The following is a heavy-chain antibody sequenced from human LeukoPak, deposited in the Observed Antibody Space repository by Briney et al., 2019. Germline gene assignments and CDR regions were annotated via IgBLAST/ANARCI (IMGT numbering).Heavy chain of an antibody. CDR1: W. CDR3: ARDIFYCSGGSCYNY. J-gene: IGHJ4*02. Sequence: WIGWVRQPPGRGLEWIGEIYHSGSTNYNPSLKSRVTISVDKSKNQFSLKLSSVTAADTAVYYCARDIFYCSGGSCYNYWGQGTLVTVSS. CDR2: IYHSGST. D-gene: IGHD2-15*01. V-gene: IGHV4/OR15-8*03.